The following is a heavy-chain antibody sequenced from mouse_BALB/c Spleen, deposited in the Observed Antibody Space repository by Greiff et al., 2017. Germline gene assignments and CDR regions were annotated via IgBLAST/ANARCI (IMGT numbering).Heavy chain of an antibody. J-gene: IGHJ4*01. Sequence: VQLQQSGAELVKPGASVKLSCTASGFNIKDSYMHWVKQRPEQGLEWIGRIDPGNGNTKYDPKFQGKATITADTSSNTAYLQLSSLTSEDTAVYYCTRYRYRYDGYYAMDYWGQGTSVTVSS. CDR3: TRYRYRYDGYYAMDY. CDR1: GFNIKDSY. CDR2: IDPGNGNT. D-gene: IGHD2-12*01. V-gene: IGHV14-3*02.